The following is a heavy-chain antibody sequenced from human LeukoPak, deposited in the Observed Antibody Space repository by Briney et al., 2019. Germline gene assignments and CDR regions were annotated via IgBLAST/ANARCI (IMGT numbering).Heavy chain of an antibody. V-gene: IGHV3-11*05. Sequence: GGSLRLSCAASGFTFSDYYMSWIRLAPGKGLEWVSYISSSSSYTNYADSVKGRFTISRDNAKNSLYLQMNSLRAEDTAVYYCTTDHQGFGELLLGYWGQGTLVTVSS. D-gene: IGHD3-10*01. CDR2: ISSSSSYT. CDR1: GFTFSDYY. J-gene: IGHJ4*02. CDR3: TTDHQGFGELLLGY.